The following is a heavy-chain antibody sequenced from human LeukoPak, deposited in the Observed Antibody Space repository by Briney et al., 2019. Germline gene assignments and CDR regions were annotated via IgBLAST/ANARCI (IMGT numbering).Heavy chain of an antibody. D-gene: IGHD6-13*01. CDR3: AKPRPSYSSSWYDH. CDR2: ISGSGGST. CDR1: GFTFSSYE. V-gene: IGHV3-23*01. Sequence: TGGSLRLSCAASGFTFSSYEMNWVRQAPGKGLEWVSAISGSGGSTYYADSVKGRFTISRDNSKNTLYLQMNSLRAEDTAVYYCAKPRPSYSSSWYDHWGQGTLVTVSS. J-gene: IGHJ5*02.